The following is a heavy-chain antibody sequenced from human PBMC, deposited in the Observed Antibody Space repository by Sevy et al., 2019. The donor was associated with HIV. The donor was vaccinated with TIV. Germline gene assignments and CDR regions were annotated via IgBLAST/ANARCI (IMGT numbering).Heavy chain of an antibody. V-gene: IGHV3-7*01. D-gene: IGHD6-13*01. J-gene: IGHJ4*02. Sequence: GGSLRLSCAASGFTFSNYWMTWVRQAPGKGLEWVANIKQDGSGKYFVDSVKGRFTISRDNAKNSLYLQMNSLRAEDTAVYYCARDSSSWYYFDSWGQGTLVTVSS. CDR3: ARDSSSWYYFDS. CDR1: GFTFSNYW. CDR2: IKQDGSGK.